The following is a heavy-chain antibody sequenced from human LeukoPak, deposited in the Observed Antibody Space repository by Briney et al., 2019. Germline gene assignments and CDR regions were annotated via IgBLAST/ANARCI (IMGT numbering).Heavy chain of an antibody. V-gene: IGHV4-39*01. CDR1: GGSISSYY. CDR3: ATGGGIAVAHA. CDR2: IYHSGTT. D-gene: IGHD6-19*01. Sequence: SETLSLTRTVSGGSISSYYWGWIRQPPGKGLEWIASIYHSGTTYYNPSLKSRVTIFVHTSDNQFSLKLSSVTAADTAAYYCATGGGIAVAHAWGQGIVVTVSS. J-gene: IGHJ4*02.